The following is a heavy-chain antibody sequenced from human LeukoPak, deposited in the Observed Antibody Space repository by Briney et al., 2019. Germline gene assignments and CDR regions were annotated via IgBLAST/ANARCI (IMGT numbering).Heavy chain of an antibody. Sequence: GGSLRLSCAASGFTFSSYSMNWVRQAPGKGLEWVSYISSSSSTIYYADSVKGRFTISRDNAKNSLYLQMNSLRAEDTAVYYCARDGAGITIVPDGFDYWGQGTLVTVSS. CDR3: ARDGAGITIVPDGFDY. V-gene: IGHV3-48*01. CDR2: ISSSSSTI. D-gene: IGHD2-2*01. CDR1: GFTFSSYS. J-gene: IGHJ4*02.